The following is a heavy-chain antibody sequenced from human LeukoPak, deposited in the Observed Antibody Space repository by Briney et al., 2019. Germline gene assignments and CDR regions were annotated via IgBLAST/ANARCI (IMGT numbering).Heavy chain of an antibody. CDR3: ARTDGYSYGSDY. V-gene: IGHV4-39*01. D-gene: IGHD5-18*01. CDR1: GGSISSSSYY. Sequence: SETLSLTCTVSGGSISSSSYYWGWIRQPPGKGLEWIGSIYYSGSTYYNPSLKSRVTISVDTSKNQFSLKLSSVTAADTAVYYCARTDGYSYGSDYWGQGTLVTVSS. J-gene: IGHJ4*02. CDR2: IYYSGST.